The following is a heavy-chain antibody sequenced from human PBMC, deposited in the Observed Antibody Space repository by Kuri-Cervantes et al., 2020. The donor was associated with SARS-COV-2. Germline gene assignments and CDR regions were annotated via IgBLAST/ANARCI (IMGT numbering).Heavy chain of an antibody. CDR1: GGTLSTYG. CDR2: IIPIFGAA. V-gene: IGHV1-69*13. CDR3: AGDDGP. Sequence: SVKVSCKASGGTLSTYGISWVRQAPGQGLEWMGGIIPIFGAADYAQNFQGRVTITADESTSTAYMELSSLRSEDTAVYYCAGDDGPWGQGTLVTVSS. J-gene: IGHJ5*02.